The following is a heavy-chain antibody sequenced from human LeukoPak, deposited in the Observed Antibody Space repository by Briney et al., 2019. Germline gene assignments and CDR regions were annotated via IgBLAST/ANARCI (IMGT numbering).Heavy chain of an antibody. CDR3: ATGVAGTYWYYFDY. V-gene: IGHV3-23*01. D-gene: IGHD6-19*01. CDR1: GFTFSSYA. Sequence: GGPLRLSCAASGFTFSSYAMSWVRQAPGKGLEWVSAISGSGGSTYHADSVKGRFTISRDNSKNTLYLQMNSLRAEDTAVYYCATGVAGTYWYYFDYWGQGTLVTVSS. CDR2: ISGSGGST. J-gene: IGHJ4*02.